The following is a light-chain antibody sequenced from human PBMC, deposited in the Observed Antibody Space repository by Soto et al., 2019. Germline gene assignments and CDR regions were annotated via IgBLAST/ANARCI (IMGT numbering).Light chain of an antibody. V-gene: IGKV3-20*01. CDR2: STS. CDR1: QSVSSSY. CDR3: QQYGSSGT. Sequence: ENVLTQSPGTLSLSPGEGATLSCRASQSVSSSYLAWYQQRPGQAPRLLIYSTSSRATGIPDSFSGGGSGTDFTLTISRLEPDYFAVYYCQQYGSSGTFGQGTKVDIK. J-gene: IGKJ1*01.